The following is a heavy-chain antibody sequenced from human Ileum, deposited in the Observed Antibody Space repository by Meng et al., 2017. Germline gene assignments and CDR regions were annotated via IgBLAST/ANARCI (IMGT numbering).Heavy chain of an antibody. D-gene: IGHD1-1*01. V-gene: IGHV3-7*01. CDR1: GFSFTTNS. Sequence: GESLKISCAVSGFSFTTNSMTWVRQAPGKGLEWVANINKDGGEKTYADSVKGRFTISRDNSQNSLYLQMNSLGAEDTAVYHCVTEVQAHDWGQGTPVTVSS. J-gene: IGHJ4*02. CDR3: VTEVQAHD. CDR2: INKDGGEK.